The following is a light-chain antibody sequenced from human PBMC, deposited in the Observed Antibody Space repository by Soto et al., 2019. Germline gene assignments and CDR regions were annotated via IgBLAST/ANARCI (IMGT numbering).Light chain of an antibody. V-gene: IGKV3-20*01. Sequence: VVLGQSPGTLSLSPGERATLSCRAIQSVSSNYLAYCHQNPGQSPMGLIYGASNRATGIPDRFSGSGSGTDFTLTISRLEPEAFAVYYCHQYGSSPPWTFGQGTKVDIK. CDR1: QSVSSNY. CDR3: HQYGSSPPWT. CDR2: GAS. J-gene: IGKJ1*01.